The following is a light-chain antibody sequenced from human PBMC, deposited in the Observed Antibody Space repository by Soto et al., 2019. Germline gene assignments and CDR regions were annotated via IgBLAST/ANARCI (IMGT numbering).Light chain of an antibody. CDR1: SSDVGRYNY. V-gene: IGLV2-14*01. J-gene: IGLJ1*01. CDR2: EVI. Sequence: QSVLTQPASVSGSPGQSITISCTGTSSDVGRYNYVSWYQQYPGRAPKLIIYEVINRPSGVSDRFSGSKSGNVASLTISGLQAADEADYYCGSYTSTYVRIFGTGTKVTVL. CDR3: GSYTSTYVRI.